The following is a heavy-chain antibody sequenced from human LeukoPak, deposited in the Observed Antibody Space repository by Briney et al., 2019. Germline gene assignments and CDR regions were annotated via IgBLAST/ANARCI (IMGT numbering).Heavy chain of an antibody. Sequence: SETLSLTCSVYGGSFSGYYWSWIRQPPGKGREGIGDINHSGSTNYNPSHKSRDTISVDTSNNQFSQKLSSVTAADAAVYYCATAGCYYKRYDYWGQGTLVTVSS. V-gene: IGHV4-34*01. D-gene: IGHD3-10*01. J-gene: IGHJ4*02. CDR2: INHSGST. CDR1: GGSFSGYY. CDR3: ATAGCYYKRYDY.